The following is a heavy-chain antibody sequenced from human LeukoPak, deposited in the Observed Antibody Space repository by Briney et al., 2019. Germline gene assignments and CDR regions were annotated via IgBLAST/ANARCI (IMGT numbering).Heavy chain of an antibody. V-gene: IGHV1-18*01. CDR3: ARDRHGAAGTSDY. J-gene: IGHJ4*02. D-gene: IGHD6-13*01. CDR1: GYTFTDYD. Sequence: ASVKVSCKTSGYTFTDYDITWVRQAPGQGLEWMGRVSPYNGNTYYSQRFQDRVIITKDTSTGTAYMDLRDLRTDDTAMYYCARDRHGAAGTSDYWGQGTLVTVSS. CDR2: VSPYNGNT.